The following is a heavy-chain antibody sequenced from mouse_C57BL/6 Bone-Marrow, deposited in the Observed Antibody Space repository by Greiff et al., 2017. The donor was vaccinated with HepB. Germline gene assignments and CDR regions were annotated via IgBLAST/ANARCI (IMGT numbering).Heavy chain of an antibody. CDR1: GYTFTSYW. CDR3: ARSLLRWYFDV. D-gene: IGHD1-2*01. V-gene: IGHV1-64*01. CDR2: IHPNSGST. J-gene: IGHJ1*03. Sequence: QVHVKQPGAELVKPGASVKLSCKASGYTFTSYWMHWVKQRPGQGLEWIGMIHPNSGSTNYNEKFKSKATLTVDKSSSTAYMQLSSLTSEDSAVYYCARSLLRWYFDVWGTGTTVTVSS.